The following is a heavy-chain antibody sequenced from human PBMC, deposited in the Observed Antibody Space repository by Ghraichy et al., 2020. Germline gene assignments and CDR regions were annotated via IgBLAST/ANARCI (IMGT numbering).Heavy chain of an antibody. Sequence: SQTLSLTCTVSGGSISSYYWSWIRQPPGKGLEWIGFIYYSGSTNYNPSLKSRVTISVDTSKNQFSLKLSSVTAADTAVFYCARGRDSGSYLSGFDYWCQGTLVTVSS. CDR2: IYYSGST. J-gene: IGHJ4*02. CDR3: ARGRDSGSYLSGFDY. CDR1: GGSISSYY. D-gene: IGHD1-26*01. V-gene: IGHV4-59*01.